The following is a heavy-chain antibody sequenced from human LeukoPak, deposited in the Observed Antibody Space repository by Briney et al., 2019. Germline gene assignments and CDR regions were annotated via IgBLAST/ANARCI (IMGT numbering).Heavy chain of an antibody. CDR2: VNHSGYT. CDR1: GTSFSSYY. J-gene: IGHJ4*02. V-gene: IGHV4-34*01. CDR3: ARMTTGHDY. Sequence: SETLSLTCGVSGTSFSSYYWSWIRQTPGKGLEWIGEVNHSGYTNMNPSLKSRVTISVDTSKDQFSLMLTSVTAADTAVYFCARMTTGHDYWGQGTLVTVSS. D-gene: IGHD4-17*01.